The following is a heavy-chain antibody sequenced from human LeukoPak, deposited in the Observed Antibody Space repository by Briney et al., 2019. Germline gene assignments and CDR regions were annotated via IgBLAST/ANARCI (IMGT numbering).Heavy chain of an antibody. V-gene: IGHV3-23*01. CDR2: ISGSGGST. CDR3: ANSDLIVVVPAAIDY. Sequence: GGSLRLSCAASGFTFSSYAMSWVRQAAGKGLEWVSAISGSGGSTYYADSVKGRFTTSRDNSKNTLYLQMNSLRAEDTAVYYCANSDLIVVVPAAIDYWGQGTLVTVSS. D-gene: IGHD2-2*01. J-gene: IGHJ4*02. CDR1: GFTFSSYA.